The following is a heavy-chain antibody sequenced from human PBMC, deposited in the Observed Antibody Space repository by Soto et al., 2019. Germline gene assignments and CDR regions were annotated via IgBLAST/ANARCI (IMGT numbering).Heavy chain of an antibody. CDR1: GGTFSSYT. Sequence: QVQLVQSGAEVKKPGSSVKVSCKASGGTFSSYTISWVRQAPGQGLEWMGRIIPILGIANYAQKFQGRVTITADKSTSTAYMELSSLRSEDTAVYYCARGGGSGGYYYGMDVWGQGTTDPVSS. D-gene: IGHD3-10*01. CDR3: ARGGGSGGYYYGMDV. V-gene: IGHV1-69*02. J-gene: IGHJ6*02. CDR2: IIPILGIA.